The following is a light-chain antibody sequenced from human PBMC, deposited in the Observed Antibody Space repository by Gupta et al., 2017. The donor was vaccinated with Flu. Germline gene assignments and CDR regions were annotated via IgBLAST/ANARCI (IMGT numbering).Light chain of an antibody. J-gene: IGKJ1*01. CDR2: DVS. Sequence: PAYLSASVGDRVIITGRESQSIRSYLNWYQQKPGKAPKLLIYDVSNWQSGVPSRFSGSGSGTDFTLTINSLQPEDFATYYCQQSYSNPWTFGQWTKVEIK. CDR1: QSIRSY. CDR3: QQSYSNPWT. V-gene: IGKV1-39*01.